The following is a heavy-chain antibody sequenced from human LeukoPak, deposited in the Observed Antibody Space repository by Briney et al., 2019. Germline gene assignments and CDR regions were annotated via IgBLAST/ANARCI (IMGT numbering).Heavy chain of an antibody. D-gene: IGHD3-22*01. Sequence: GGSLRLSCAASGFTFSSYSMNRVRQAPGKGLEWVSYISSSSSTIYYADSVKGRFTISRDNAKNSLDLQMNSLTAEDTAVYYCARSGSSYDGSQSWFDYWGQGTLVTVSS. V-gene: IGHV3-48*01. CDR2: ISSSSSTI. J-gene: IGHJ4*02. CDR3: ARSGSSYDGSQSWFDY. CDR1: GFTFSSYS.